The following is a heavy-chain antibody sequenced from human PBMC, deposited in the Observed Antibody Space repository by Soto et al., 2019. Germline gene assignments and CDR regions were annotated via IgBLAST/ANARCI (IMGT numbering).Heavy chain of an antibody. D-gene: IGHD3-10*01. CDR3: TRDLSSGESYSPY. CDR1: GFTLDDFA. J-gene: IGHJ4*02. CDR2: IRSKPYGGTT. V-gene: IGHV3-49*03. Sequence: PGGSLRLSCTTSGFTLDDFAVSWFRQAPGKGPEWVGFIRSKPYGGTTEYAASVRGRFTISRDDSKNIAYLQMNSLKTEDTAVYYCTRDLSSGESYSPYWGQGTLVTDSS.